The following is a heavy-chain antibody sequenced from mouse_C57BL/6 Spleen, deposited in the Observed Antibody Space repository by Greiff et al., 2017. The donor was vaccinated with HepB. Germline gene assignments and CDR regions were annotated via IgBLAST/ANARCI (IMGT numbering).Heavy chain of an antibody. Sequence: EVMLVESGGGLVQPGGSLKLSCAASGFTFSDYYMYWVRQTPEKRLEWVAYISTGGGSTYYPDTVKGRFTISRDNAKNTLYLQMSRLKSEDTAMYYCARRGYSKDYAMDYWGQGTSVTVSS. CDR3: ARRGYSKDYAMDY. V-gene: IGHV5-12*01. CDR2: ISTGGGST. D-gene: IGHD2-5*01. CDR1: GFTFSDYY. J-gene: IGHJ4*01.